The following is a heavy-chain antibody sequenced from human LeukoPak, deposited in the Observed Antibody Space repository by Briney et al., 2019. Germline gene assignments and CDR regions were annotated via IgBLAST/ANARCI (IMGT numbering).Heavy chain of an antibody. D-gene: IGHD3-3*01. J-gene: IGHJ5*02. CDR1: GFTFSSYW. V-gene: IGHV3-7*01. CDR2: IKQDGSEK. Sequence: GGSLRLSCAASGFTFSSYWMSWVRQAPGKGLEWVANIKQDGSEKYYVDSVKGRFTISRDNAKNSLYLQMNSLRAGDTAVYYCARYTTIFSFDPWGQGTLVTVSS. CDR3: ARYTTIFSFDP.